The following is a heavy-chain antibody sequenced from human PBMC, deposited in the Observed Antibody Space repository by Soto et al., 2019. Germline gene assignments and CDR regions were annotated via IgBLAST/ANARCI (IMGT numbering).Heavy chain of an antibody. CDR2: IYPGDSDT. D-gene: IGHD1-20*01. CDR3: ARRGITGTHCYYYYYMDV. J-gene: IGHJ6*03. CDR1: GYSFTSYW. Sequence: EVQLVQSGAEVKKPGESLKISCKGFGYSFTSYWIGWVRQMPGKGLEWMGIIYPGDSDTRYSPSFQGDVTISADKSIITAYLQWSSLKASDTAMYYCARRGITGTHCYYYYYMDVWRKGTTVTVSS. V-gene: IGHV5-51*03.